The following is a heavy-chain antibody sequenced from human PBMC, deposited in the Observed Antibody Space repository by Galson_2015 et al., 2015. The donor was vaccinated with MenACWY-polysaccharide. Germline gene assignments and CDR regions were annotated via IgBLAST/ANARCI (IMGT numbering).Heavy chain of an antibody. CDR3: AKGSGRGLLWFGSNYYGMDV. V-gene: IGHV3-23*01. D-gene: IGHD3-10*01. CDR1: GFTFSTYA. Sequence: SLRLSCAASGFTFSTYAMNWVRQAPGKGLEWVSAISGNGGSSYFADSMRGRFTISRDNTANTLYLEMNSLRAEDTAVCYCAKGSGRGLLWFGSNYYGMDVWGQGTTVTVSS. CDR2: ISGNGGSS. J-gene: IGHJ6*02.